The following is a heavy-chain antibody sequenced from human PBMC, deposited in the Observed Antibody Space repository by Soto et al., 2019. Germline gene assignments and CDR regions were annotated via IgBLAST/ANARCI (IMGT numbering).Heavy chain of an antibody. D-gene: IGHD3-10*01. CDR2: IYPRDSDT. CDR3: ARHPSLVRGVIATDV. J-gene: IGHJ6*02. Sequence: GGSLRLSCKASGYAFTSYWIGWVRQLPGKGLEWMGIIYPRDSDTRYSPSFQGQVTISADKSITTAYLQWSSLKASDTAMYYCARHPSLVRGVIATDVWGQGTTVTVSS. CDR1: GYAFTSYW. V-gene: IGHV5-51*01.